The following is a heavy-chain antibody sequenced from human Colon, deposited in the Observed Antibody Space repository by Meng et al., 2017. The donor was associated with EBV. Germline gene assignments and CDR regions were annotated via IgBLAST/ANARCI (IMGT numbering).Heavy chain of an antibody. CDR2: ISAGHGDT. CDR3: ARRAAAGAGIFDF. V-gene: IGHV1-3*01. D-gene: IGHD6-25*01. Sequence: HSGVDVKKPGASVNDACKASRYVVKHCAIHWVLQAPGQRLEWMGWISAGHGDTKYSQKFQGRVTISRDTSASTVYMELSNLKSEDKAVYYCARRAAAGAGIFDFWGQGTLVTVSS. CDR1: RYVVKHCA. J-gene: IGHJ4*02.